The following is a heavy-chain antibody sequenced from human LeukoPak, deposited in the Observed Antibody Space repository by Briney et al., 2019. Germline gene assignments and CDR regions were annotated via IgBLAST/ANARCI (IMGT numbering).Heavy chain of an antibody. V-gene: IGHV3-23*01. J-gene: IGHJ3*02. CDR1: GFTFSSYA. CDR3: AKVPPRDYYDSSGYYAYGAFDI. CDR2: TSGSGGST. D-gene: IGHD3-22*01. Sequence: GGSLRLSCAASGFTFSSYAMSWVRQAPGKGLEWVSATSGSGGSTYYADSVKGRFTISRDNSKNTLYLQMNSLRAEDTAVYYCAKVPPRDYYDSSGYYAYGAFDIWGQGTMVTVSS.